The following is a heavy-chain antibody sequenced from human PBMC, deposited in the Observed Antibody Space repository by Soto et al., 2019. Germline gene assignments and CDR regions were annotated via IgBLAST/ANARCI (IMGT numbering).Heavy chain of an antibody. CDR1: GDSISSSSQY. V-gene: IGHV4-39*01. D-gene: IGHD2-21*01. J-gene: IGHJ5*02. CDR3: ARPWIAGSSIP. Sequence: SETLSLTCSVSGDSISSSSQYWGWIRQPPGKGLEWIGSIHYSGTSYYNPSLKSRVTIFVDTSKNQLSLKLSSVTAADTAVYYCARPWIAGSSIPWGQGTLVTVSS. CDR2: IHYSGTS.